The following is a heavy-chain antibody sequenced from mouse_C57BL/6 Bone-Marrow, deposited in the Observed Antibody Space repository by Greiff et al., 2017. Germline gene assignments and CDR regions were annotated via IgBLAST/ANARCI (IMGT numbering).Heavy chain of an antibody. CDR2: ISDGGSYT. CDR1: GFTFSSYA. V-gene: IGHV5-4*03. Sequence: DVMLVESGGGLVKPGGSLKLSCAASGFTFSSYAMSWVRQTPEKRLEWVATISDGGSYTYYPDNVKGRFTISRDNAKNNLYLQMSHLKSEDTAMSYCAGGRLRYFDYWGQGTTLTVSS. D-gene: IGHD1-1*01. CDR3: AGGRLRYFDY. J-gene: IGHJ2*01.